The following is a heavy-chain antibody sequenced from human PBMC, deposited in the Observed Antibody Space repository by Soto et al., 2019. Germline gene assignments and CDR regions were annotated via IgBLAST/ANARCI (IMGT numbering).Heavy chain of an antibody. CDR1: GFTFSSYG. J-gene: IGHJ3*02. D-gene: IGHD4-17*01. CDR3: ARGRGDGDYGGSAFDI. CDR2: IWYDGSNK. Sequence: QVQLVESGGGVVQPGRSLRLSCAASGFTFSSYGMHWVRQAPGKGLEWVAVIWYDGSNKYYADSVKGRFTISRDNSKNTLYLQMNSLRAEDTAVYYCARGRGDGDYGGSAFDIWGQGTMVTVSS. V-gene: IGHV3-33*01.